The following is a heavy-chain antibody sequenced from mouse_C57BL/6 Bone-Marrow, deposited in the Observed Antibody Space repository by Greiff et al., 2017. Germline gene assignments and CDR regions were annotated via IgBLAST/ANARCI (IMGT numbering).Heavy chain of an antibody. CDR2: ISDGGSYT. CDR1: GFTFSSYA. D-gene: IGHD1-1*01. J-gene: IGHJ1*03. V-gene: IGHV5-4*01. Sequence: EVKLVESGGGLVKPGGSLKLSCAASGFTFSSYAMSWVRQTPEKRLEWVATISDGGSYTYYPDNVKGRFTISRDNAKNNLYLQMSHLKSEDTAMYYCAREVLLLRYWYFDVWGTGTTVTVSS. CDR3: AREVLLLRYWYFDV.